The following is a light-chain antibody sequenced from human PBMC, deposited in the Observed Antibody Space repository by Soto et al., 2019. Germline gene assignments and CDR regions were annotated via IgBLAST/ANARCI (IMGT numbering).Light chain of an antibody. J-gene: IGLJ2*01. CDR2: EVT. CDR3: GSYPGNKNFGV. V-gene: IGLV2-8*01. CDR1: SSDIGSYNY. Sequence: QSALTQPPSASGSPGQSVTISCTGTSSDIGSYNYVSWYQQHPGKAPKLLIYEVTKRPSGVPDRFSGSKSGNTASLTVSGLQADDEADYYCGSYPGNKNFGVFGGGTQLTVL.